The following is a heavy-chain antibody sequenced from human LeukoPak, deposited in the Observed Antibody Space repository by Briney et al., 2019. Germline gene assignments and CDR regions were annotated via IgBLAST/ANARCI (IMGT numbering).Heavy chain of an antibody. CDR2: INSDGSST. D-gene: IGHD6-25*01. CDR1: GFTFSSYW. Sequence: GGSLRLSCAASGFTFSSYWMHWVRQAPGKGLVWVSRINSDGSSTSYADSVKGRFTISRDNAKNTLYLQMNSLRAEDTAVYYCARGGGIAAWDYYYYMDVWGKGTTVTISS. CDR3: ARGGGIAAWDYYYYMDV. V-gene: IGHV3-74*01. J-gene: IGHJ6*03.